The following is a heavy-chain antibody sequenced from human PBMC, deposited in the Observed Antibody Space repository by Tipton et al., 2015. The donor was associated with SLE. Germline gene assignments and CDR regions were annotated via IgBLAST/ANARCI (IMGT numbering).Heavy chain of an antibody. CDR1: GDSITDYY. Sequence: TLSLTCTVSGDSITDYYWSWIRQPAGKGLEWIGRVYSTGATNYNPSLKSRVTMSADTSKNQFSLKLSSVTAADTAVYYCADFIGGRWGQGTLVTVSS. CDR2: VYSTGAT. D-gene: IGHD3-16*01. V-gene: IGHV4-4*07. CDR3: ADFIGGR. J-gene: IGHJ4*02.